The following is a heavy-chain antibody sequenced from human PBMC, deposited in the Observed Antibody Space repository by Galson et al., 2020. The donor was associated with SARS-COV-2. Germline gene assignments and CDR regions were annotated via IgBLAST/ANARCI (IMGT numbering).Heavy chain of an antibody. J-gene: IGHJ4*02. CDR3: ARGTRDITMIVVVMTAVSCHFDL. CDR1: GGSFSDYY. V-gene: IGHV4-34*01. Sequence: SQTLSLTCAVYGGSFSDYYWSWIRQPPGRGLEWIGEVNHRGSTSYNPSLESGVRISLDASKKQFSLKLSSVTAADSGVYYCARGTRDITMIVVVMTAVSCHFDLWGQGSLVTFSS. D-gene: IGHD3-22*01. CDR2: VNHRGST.